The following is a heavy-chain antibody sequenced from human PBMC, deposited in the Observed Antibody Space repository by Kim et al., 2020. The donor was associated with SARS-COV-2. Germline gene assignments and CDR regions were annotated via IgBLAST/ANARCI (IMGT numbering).Heavy chain of an antibody. Sequence: SETLSLTCTVSGGSLSSSSYYWGWIRQPPGKGLEWIGTAYYIGNTYYNPSLKSRVTISIDTSKNQFSLKLGSVTAADTPVDYCAIHQRYSSGGSVAFYY. CDR1: GGSLSSSSYY. V-gene: IGHV4-39*01. D-gene: IGHD6-19*01. CDR2: AYYIGNT. J-gene: IGHJ6*01. CDR3: AIHQRYSSGGSVAFYY.